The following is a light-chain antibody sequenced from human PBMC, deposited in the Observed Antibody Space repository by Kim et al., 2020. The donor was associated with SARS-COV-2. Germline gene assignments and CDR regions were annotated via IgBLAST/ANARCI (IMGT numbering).Light chain of an antibody. CDR2: RNN. J-gene: IGLJ2*01. Sequence: GQRVYISCSGTTANIGSKAVNWYHPVPGTAPRLLISRNNERPSGVPDRFSGSKSGTSASLAISGLQSDDEAVYYCSTWDDSLNAVVFGGGTKLTVL. CDR3: STWDDSLNAVV. CDR1: TANIGSKA. V-gene: IGLV1-44*01.